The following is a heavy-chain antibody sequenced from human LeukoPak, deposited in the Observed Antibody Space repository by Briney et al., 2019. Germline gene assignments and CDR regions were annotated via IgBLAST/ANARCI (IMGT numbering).Heavy chain of an antibody. V-gene: IGHV4-59*01. J-gene: IGHJ3*02. CDR3: ARDSYSLAYYYDSSGYRDAFDI. CDR1: GGSFSGYY. CDR2: IYYSGST. D-gene: IGHD3-22*01. Sequence: SETLSLTCAVYGGSFSGYYWSWIRQPPGKGLEWIGYIYYSGSTNYNPSLKSRVTISVDTSKNQFSLKLSSVTAADTAVYYCARDSYSLAYYYDSSGYRDAFDIWGQGTMVTVSS.